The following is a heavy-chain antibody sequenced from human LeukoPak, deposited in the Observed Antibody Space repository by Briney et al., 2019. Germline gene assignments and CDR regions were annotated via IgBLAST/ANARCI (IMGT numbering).Heavy chain of an antibody. Sequence: PGGSLRLSCAASGFTFSRYWMHWVRQAPGKGLVWVSRINGDGSTTSYADSVKGRFTISRDNAKNSLYLQMNSLRAEDTAVYYCARDGIAAAGIDYWGQGTLVTVSS. V-gene: IGHV3-74*01. J-gene: IGHJ4*02. CDR1: GFTFSRYW. D-gene: IGHD6-13*01. CDR2: INGDGSTT. CDR3: ARDGIAAAGIDY.